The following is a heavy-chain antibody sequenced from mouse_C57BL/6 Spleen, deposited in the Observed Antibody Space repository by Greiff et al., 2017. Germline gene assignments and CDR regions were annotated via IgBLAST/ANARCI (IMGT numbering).Heavy chain of an antibody. V-gene: IGHV1-18*01. CDR1: GFTFTDYN. CDR2: INPNNGGT. J-gene: IGHJ3*01. Sequence: VQLKQSGPELVKPGASVKLPCTASGFTFTDYNMDWVKQSPGKSLEWIGDINPNNGGTIYTQKFKGKATLTVDKSSSTAYMELRSLTSEDTAVYYCARWGYYGSSEFAYWGQGTLVTVSA. D-gene: IGHD1-1*01. CDR3: ARWGYYGSSEFAY.